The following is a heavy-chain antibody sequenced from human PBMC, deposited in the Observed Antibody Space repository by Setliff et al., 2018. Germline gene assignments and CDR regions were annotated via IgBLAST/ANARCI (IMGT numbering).Heavy chain of an antibody. CDR1: GGSISSYY. CDR3: ARVGATYYFDY. Sequence: PSETLSLTCTVSGGSISSYYWSWIRQPPGKGLEWIGSIYYSGNTNYNPSLKSRVTISVDTSKNQFSLKLSSVTAADTAVYYCARVGATYYFDYWGQGTLVTVSS. J-gene: IGHJ4*02. V-gene: IGHV4-59*08. CDR2: IYYSGNT. D-gene: IGHD1-26*01.